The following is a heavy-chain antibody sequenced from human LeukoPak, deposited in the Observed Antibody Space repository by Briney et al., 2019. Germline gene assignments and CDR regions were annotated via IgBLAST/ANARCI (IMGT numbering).Heavy chain of an antibody. Sequence: GASVKVSCKASGYTFTNYGIFWVRQAPGQGLEWMGWISAYSGNTNYAQKLQGRVTMTTETSTSTAYMELESLRSDDTAAYYCAISQGSYYDTSGYLGGDYWGQGTLVTASS. CDR1: GYTFTNYG. J-gene: IGHJ4*02. CDR2: ISAYSGNT. CDR3: AISQGSYYDTSGYLGGDY. V-gene: IGHV1-18*01. D-gene: IGHD3-22*01.